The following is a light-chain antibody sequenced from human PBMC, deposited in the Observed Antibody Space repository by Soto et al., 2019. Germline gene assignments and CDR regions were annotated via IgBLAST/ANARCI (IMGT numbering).Light chain of an antibody. Sequence: DVVLTQSPDSLAVSLGERATINCKSSQRVLYSSNNMNYLAWYQQKAGQPPKLLIYWASTRESGVPDRFGGSGSGTEFTLTSSSLQAEDVAVDYGQQYSSSPWTFGQGTKVEIK. V-gene: IGKV4-1*01. J-gene: IGKJ1*01. CDR1: QRVLYSSNNMNY. CDR3: QQYSSSPWT. CDR2: WAS.